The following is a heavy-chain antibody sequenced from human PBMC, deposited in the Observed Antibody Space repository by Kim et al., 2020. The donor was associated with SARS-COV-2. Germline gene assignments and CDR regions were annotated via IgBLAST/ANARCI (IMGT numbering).Heavy chain of an antibody. CDR1: GYTFTSYY. J-gene: IGHJ4*02. CDR2: INPSGGST. D-gene: IGHD2-15*01. CDR3: ARDITQGYCSGGSCYGMYVEDDY. Sequence: ASVKVSCKASGYTFTSYYMHWVRQAPGQGLEWMGIINPSGGSTSYAQKFQGRVTMTRDTSTSTVYMELSSLRSEDTAVYYCARDITQGYCSGGSCYGMYVEDDYWGQGTLVTVSS. V-gene: IGHV1-46*01.